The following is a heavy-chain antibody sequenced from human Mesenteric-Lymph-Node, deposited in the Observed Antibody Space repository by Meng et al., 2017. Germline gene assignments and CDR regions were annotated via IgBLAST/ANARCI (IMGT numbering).Heavy chain of an antibody. D-gene: IGHD3-22*01. CDR3: ARGGHYYDSSGYSQPFVY. V-gene: IGHV4-38-2*01. Sequence: SETLSLTCAVSGYSISSGYYWGWIRQPPGKGLEWIGSIYHSGSTYYNPSLKSRVTISVDTSKNQFSLKLSSVTAADTAVYYCARGGHYYDSSGYSQPFVYWGQGTMVTVSS. J-gene: IGHJ4*03. CDR1: GYSISSGYY. CDR2: IYHSGST.